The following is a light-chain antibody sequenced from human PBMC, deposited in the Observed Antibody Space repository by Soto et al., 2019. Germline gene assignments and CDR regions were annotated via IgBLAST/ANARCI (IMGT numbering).Light chain of an antibody. CDR3: QKYAGVPQ. V-gene: IGKV1-33*01. Sequence: DIQMTQSPSSLSASVGDTVTITCQASQDITNHLNWYQHKPGKAPNLLIYDASHLETGVPSRFTGTGSGTYFTLTRSSLQCEDISKYHCQKYAGVPQFGPGTRVDF. J-gene: IGKJ3*01. CDR2: DAS. CDR1: QDITNH.